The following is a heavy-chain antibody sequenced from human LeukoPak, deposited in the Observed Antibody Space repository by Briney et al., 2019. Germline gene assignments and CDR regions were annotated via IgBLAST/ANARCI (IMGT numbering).Heavy chain of an antibody. CDR2: IKPDGGEE. CDR3: ARDVSGGSAALDY. Sequence: GGSLRLSCAASGFNFSSYWMSWVRQAPGKGLEWVANIKPDGGEESYVDSVRGRFTISRDNAKNSLYLQMNSLRAEDTAVYYCARDVSGGSAALDYWGQGTLVTVSS. D-gene: IGHD2-15*01. CDR1: GFNFSSYW. V-gene: IGHV3-7*01. J-gene: IGHJ4*02.